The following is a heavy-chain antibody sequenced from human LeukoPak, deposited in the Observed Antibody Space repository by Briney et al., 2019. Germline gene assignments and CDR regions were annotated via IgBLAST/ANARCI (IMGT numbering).Heavy chain of an antibody. D-gene: IGHD3-22*01. CDR2: INHSGST. CDR3: ARSLRRNSSGYPSTY. V-gene: IGHV4-34*01. Sequence: SETLSLTCAVYGGSFSSYYWSWIRQPPGKGLEWIGEINHSGSTNYNPSLKSRVSISVDTSKNQFSLKLSSVTAADTAVYYCARSLRRNSSGYPSTYWGQGTLVTVSS. J-gene: IGHJ4*02. CDR1: GGSFSSYY.